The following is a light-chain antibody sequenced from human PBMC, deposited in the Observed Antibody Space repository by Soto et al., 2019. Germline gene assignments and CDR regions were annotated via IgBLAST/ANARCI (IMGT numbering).Light chain of an antibody. V-gene: IGKV1-39*01. J-gene: IGKJ5*01. Sequence: IQMTQSPSSLSASIGDRVTITCRASQSISSHLYWFQQKPVQAPKLLIYAASSLQSGVPSRFSGSGSGTDFTLTISSLQPEDFATYYCQQSYSNSITFGQGTRLEIK. CDR3: QQSYSNSIT. CDR2: AAS. CDR1: QSISSH.